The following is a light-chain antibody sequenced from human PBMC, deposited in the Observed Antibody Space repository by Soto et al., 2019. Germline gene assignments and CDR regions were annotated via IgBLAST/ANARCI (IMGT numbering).Light chain of an antibody. J-gene: IGLJ3*02. CDR2: LEGSGSY. Sequence: QPVLTQSSSASASLGSSVKLTCTLSSGHSSYIIAWHQQQPGKAPRYLMKLEGSGSYNKGSGVPDRFSGSSSGADRYLTISNLQFEDEADYYCETWDSNTHTVFGGGTPLTVL. V-gene: IGLV4-60*02. CDR3: ETWDSNTHTV. CDR1: SGHSSYI.